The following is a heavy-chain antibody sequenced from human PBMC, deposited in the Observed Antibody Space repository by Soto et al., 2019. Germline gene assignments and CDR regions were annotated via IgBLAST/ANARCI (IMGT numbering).Heavy chain of an antibody. CDR1: GGTFSSYA. Sequence: QVHLVQSGAEVKKPESSVKVSCKASGGTFSSYAISWVRQAPGQGLEWMGGIIPMLGSANYAQKFQGRVTISADESTSTAYMELSSLRSEDTAIYYCAREGYCSTTPCPDPPHFYNGMDVWGQGTTVTVSS. V-gene: IGHV1-69*01. D-gene: IGHD2-15*01. J-gene: IGHJ6*02. CDR2: IIPMLGSA. CDR3: AREGYCSTTPCPDPPHFYNGMDV.